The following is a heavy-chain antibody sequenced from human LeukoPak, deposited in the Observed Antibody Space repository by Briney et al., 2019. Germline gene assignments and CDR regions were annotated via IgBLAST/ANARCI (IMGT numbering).Heavy chain of an antibody. Sequence: SETLSLTCTVSGGSISSYYWSWIRQPPGKGLEWIGYIYYSGSTNYNPSLKSRVTISVDTSENQFSLKLSSVTAADTAVYYCAREGSYGYAFGYWGQGNLVSVSS. J-gene: IGHJ4*02. D-gene: IGHD5-18*01. CDR2: IYYSGST. CDR3: AREGSYGYAFGY. V-gene: IGHV4-59*01. CDR1: GGSISSYY.